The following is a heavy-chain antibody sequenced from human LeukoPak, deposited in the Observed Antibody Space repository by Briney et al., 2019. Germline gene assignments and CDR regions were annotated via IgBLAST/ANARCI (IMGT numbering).Heavy chain of an antibody. J-gene: IGHJ5*02. CDR2: IYFDGST. CDR3: ARRYSSGWFNWFDP. D-gene: IGHD6-19*01. CDR1: GDSIGSSHYY. Sequence: PSETLSLTCTISGDSIGSSHYYWVWIRQRPGKGLEWVGSIYFDGSTYYNPALKSRVTIFSDTSKVQFSLKLSSVTAADTAVYYCARRYSSGWFNWFDPWGQGTLVTVSS. V-gene: IGHV4-39*01.